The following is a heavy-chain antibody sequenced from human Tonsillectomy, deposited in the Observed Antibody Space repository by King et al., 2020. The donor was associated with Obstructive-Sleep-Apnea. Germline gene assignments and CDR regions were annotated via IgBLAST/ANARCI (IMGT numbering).Heavy chain of an antibody. CDR3: ARPYQAYCGADCYPGGMDV. CDR1: GYNFTNYY. CDR2: IYPGDSDT. Sequence: QLVQSGAEVKKPGESLKISCKGSGYNFTNYYIAWVRQMPGKGLEWMGIIYPGDSDTRYNPSFQGQVTFSADKSISTAYLQWSSLRASDTAMYYCARPYQAYCGADCYPGGMDVWGPGTTVTVSS. J-gene: IGHJ6*02. V-gene: IGHV5-51*01. D-gene: IGHD2-21*02.